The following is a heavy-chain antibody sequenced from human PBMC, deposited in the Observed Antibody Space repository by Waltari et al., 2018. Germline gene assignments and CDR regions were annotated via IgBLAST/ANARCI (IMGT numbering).Heavy chain of an antibody. V-gene: IGHV4-30-4*08. Sequence: QVQLQESGPGLVKPSQTLSLTCTVSGGSISTGAYYWSWTRQPPGKGLEWIGYIYYSGSTYYNPSLKSRVTISVDTSKNQFSLKLSSVTAADTAVYYCAREGGWPGAFDIWGQGTMVTVSS. CDR3: AREGGWPGAFDI. J-gene: IGHJ3*02. CDR1: GGSISTGAYY. D-gene: IGHD6-19*01. CDR2: IYYSGST.